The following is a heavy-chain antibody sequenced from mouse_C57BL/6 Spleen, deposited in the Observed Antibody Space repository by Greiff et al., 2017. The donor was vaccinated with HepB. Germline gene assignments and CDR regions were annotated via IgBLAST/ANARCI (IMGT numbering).Heavy chain of an antibody. CDR2: ISSGSSTI. CDR1: GFTFSDYG. D-gene: IGHD2-1*01. J-gene: IGHJ3*01. V-gene: IGHV5-17*01. CDR3: ARDGNYLPWFAY. Sequence: EVQVVDSGGGLVKPGGSLKLSCAASGFTFSDYGMHWVRQAPEKGLEWVAYISSGSSTIYYADTVKGRFTISRDNAKNTLFLQMTSLRSEDTAMYYCARDGNYLPWFAYWGQGTLVTVSA.